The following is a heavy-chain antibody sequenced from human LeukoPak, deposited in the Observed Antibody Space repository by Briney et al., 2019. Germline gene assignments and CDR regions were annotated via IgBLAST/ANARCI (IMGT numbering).Heavy chain of an antibody. CDR1: GGSISSSSYY. Sequence: PSETLSLTCTVSGGSISSSSYYWSWIRQPAGKGLEWIGRIYTSGSTNYNPSLKSRVTISVDTSKNQFSLKLSSVTAADTAVYYCARGRKDDFWSGYYQFDYWGQGTLVTVSS. D-gene: IGHD3-3*01. J-gene: IGHJ4*02. CDR3: ARGRKDDFWSGYYQFDY. V-gene: IGHV4-61*02. CDR2: IYTSGST.